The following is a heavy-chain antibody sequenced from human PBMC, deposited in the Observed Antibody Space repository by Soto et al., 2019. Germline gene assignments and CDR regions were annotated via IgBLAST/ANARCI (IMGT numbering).Heavy chain of an antibody. V-gene: IGHV1-46*01. Sequence: ASGKVSCQASGLRFSDYFMPSVRQAPGQGLAWMGIIYPSGDSRNYAQKFQGRVAITRYTSTSTVYMNLSSLRYDDTAVYCCARDNSQKYGTPAASSWFHPWGQGTPVTVSS. D-gene: IGHD2-15*01. J-gene: IGHJ5*02. CDR3: ARDNSQKYGTPAASSWFHP. CDR2: IYPSGDSR. CDR1: GLRFSDYF.